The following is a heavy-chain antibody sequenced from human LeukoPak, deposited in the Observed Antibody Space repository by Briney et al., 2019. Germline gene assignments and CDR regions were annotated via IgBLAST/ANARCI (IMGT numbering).Heavy chain of an antibody. J-gene: IGHJ3*02. V-gene: IGHV1-2*02. Sequence: ASVQVSCKASVYTFTGYYMHGVRPAPGQGLAWVGWINPNSGGTNYAQKFQAMVTMSRDTSISTAYMELSRLRSDDTAAYYCARARRTYDMLTGHHPMGAFDIWGQGTMVTVSS. CDR1: VYTFTGYY. CDR3: ARARRTYDMLTGHHPMGAFDI. CDR2: INPNSGGT. D-gene: IGHD3-9*01.